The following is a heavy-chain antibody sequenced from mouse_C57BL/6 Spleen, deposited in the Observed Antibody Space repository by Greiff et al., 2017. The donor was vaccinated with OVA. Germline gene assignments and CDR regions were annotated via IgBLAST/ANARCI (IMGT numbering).Heavy chain of an antibody. J-gene: IGHJ4*01. Sequence: VQLQQSGPELVKPGASVKISCKASGYSFTGYYMNWVKQSPEQSLEWIGEINPSTGGTTYNQKFKAKATLTVDKSSSTAYMQLKSLTSEDSAVYYCARDGGDYWGQGTSVTVSS. D-gene: IGHD2-3*01. CDR1: GYSFTGYY. V-gene: IGHV1-42*01. CDR3: ARDGGDY. CDR2: INPSTGGT.